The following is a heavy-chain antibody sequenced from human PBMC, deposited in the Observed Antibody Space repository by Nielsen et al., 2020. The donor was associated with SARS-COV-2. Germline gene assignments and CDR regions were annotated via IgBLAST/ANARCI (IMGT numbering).Heavy chain of an antibody. CDR2: IYYTGTT. V-gene: IGHV4-4*02. Sequence: NWVRQSPGKGLEWIGEIYYTGTTSYNPSLKSRVSISVDQSKNQFSLNLSSVTAADTAVYYCARSGGNYFPYYYYGMNVWGPGTTVTVSS. J-gene: IGHJ6*02. CDR3: ARSGGNYFPYYYYGMNV. D-gene: IGHD1-26*01.